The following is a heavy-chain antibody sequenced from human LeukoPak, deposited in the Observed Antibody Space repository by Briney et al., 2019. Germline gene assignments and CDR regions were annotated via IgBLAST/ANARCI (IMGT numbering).Heavy chain of an antibody. CDR1: GFTFSSYS. D-gene: IGHD5-12*01. V-gene: IGHV3-21*01. J-gene: IGHJ4*02. CDR3: ARSPGYSGYDPFDY. CDR2: ISSSSSYI. Sequence: PGGSLRLSCAASGFTFSSYSMNWVRQAPGKRLEWVSSISSSSSYIYYADSVKGRFTISRDNAKNSLYLQMNSLRAEDTAVYYCARSPGYSGYDPFDYWGQGTLVTVSS.